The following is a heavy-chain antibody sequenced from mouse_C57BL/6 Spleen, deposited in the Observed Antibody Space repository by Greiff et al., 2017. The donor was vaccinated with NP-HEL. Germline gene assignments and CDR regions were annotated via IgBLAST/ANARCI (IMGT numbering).Heavy chain of an antibody. J-gene: IGHJ4*01. CDR1: GYTFTSYW. Sequence: QVQLKQPGAELVKPGASVKLSCKASGYTFTSYWMHWVKQRPGRGLEWIGRIDPNSGGTKYNEKFKSKATLTVDKPSSTAYMQLSSLTSEDSAVYYCARSYYGSSPGGYAMDYWGQGTSVTVSS. CDR3: ARSYYGSSPGGYAMDY. CDR2: IDPNSGGT. V-gene: IGHV1-72*01. D-gene: IGHD1-1*01.